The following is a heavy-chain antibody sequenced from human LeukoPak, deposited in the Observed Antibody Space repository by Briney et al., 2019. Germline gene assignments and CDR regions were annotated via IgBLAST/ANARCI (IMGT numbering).Heavy chain of an antibody. Sequence: TGGSLRLSCAASGFTVSSNYMSWVRQAPGKGLEWVSVIYSGGSTYYADSVKGRFTISRDNSKNTLYLQMNSLRAEDTAVYYCARVDIWCLDYWGQGTLVTVSS. CDR3: ARVDIWCLDY. CDR1: GFTVSSNY. CDR2: IYSGGST. D-gene: IGHD4/OR15-4a*01. V-gene: IGHV3-53*01. J-gene: IGHJ4*02.